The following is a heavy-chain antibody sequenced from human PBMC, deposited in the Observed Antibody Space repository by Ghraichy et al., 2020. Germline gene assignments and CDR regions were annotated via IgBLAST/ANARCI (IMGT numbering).Heavy chain of an antibody. CDR3: TRDPPSDFWSGYWNDAFDI. CDR2: IRSKAYGGTT. CDR1: GFTFGDYA. Sequence: GGSLRLSCTASGFTFGDYAMSWFRQAPGKGLEWVGFIRSKAYGGTTEYAASVKGRFTISRDDSKSISYLQMNSLKTEDTAVYYCTRDPPSDFWSGYWNDAFDIWGPGTMVTVSS. V-gene: IGHV3-49*03. D-gene: IGHD3-3*01. J-gene: IGHJ3*02.